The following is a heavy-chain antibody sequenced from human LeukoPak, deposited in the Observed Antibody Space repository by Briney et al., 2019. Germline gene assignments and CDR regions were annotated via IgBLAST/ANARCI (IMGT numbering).Heavy chain of an antibody. CDR1: GFTFSDNY. CDR3: ARGRGYSNGPPDY. V-gene: IGHV3-11*01. CDR2: ISSSGSTI. D-gene: IGHD5-18*01. J-gene: IGHJ4*02. Sequence: GSLRLSCEASGFTFSDNYMTWIRQAPGKGLEWVSYISSSGSTIYYADSVKGRFTISRDNAKNSLYLQMNSLRAEDTAVYYCARGRGYSNGPPDYWGQGTLVTVSS.